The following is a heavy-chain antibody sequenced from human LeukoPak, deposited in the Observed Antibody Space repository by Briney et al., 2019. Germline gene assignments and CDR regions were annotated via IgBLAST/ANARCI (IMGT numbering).Heavy chain of an antibody. Sequence: ASVKVSCKASGGTFSSYAISWVRQAPGQGLEWMGGIIPIFGTANYAQKFQGRVAITADESTSTAYMELRSLRSDDTAVYYCARASRSINGHPGDYWGQGTLVTVSS. CDR2: IIPIFGTA. J-gene: IGHJ4*02. CDR1: GGTFSSYA. V-gene: IGHV1-69*13. CDR3: ARASRSINGHPGDY. D-gene: IGHD2-2*01.